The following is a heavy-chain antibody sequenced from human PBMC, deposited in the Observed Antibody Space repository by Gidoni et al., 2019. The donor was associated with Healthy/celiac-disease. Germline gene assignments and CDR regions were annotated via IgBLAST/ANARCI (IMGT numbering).Heavy chain of an antibody. D-gene: IGHD3-16*01. CDR2: INPSGGST. CDR1: GYTFTSYY. V-gene: IGHV1-46*01. J-gene: IGHJ6*02. CDR3: ARDLERGGGYYYYYGMDV. Sequence: QVQLVQSGAEVKKPGASVKVSCKASGYTFTSYYMHWVRQAPAQGLEWMGIINPSGGSTSYAQKFQGRVTMTRDTSTSTVYMELSSLRSEDTAVYYCARDLERGGGYYYYYGMDVWGQGTTVTVSS.